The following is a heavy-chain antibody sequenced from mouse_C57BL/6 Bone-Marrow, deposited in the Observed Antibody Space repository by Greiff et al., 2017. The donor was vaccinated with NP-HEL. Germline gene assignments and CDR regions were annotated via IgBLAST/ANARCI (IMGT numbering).Heavy chain of an antibody. CDR2: ISDGGSYT. CDR1: GFTFSSYA. J-gene: IGHJ3*01. V-gene: IGHV5-4*01. Sequence: EVQVVESGGGLVKPGGSLKLSCAASGFTFSSYAMSWVRQTPEKRLEWVATISDGGSYTYYPDNVKGRFTISRDNAKNNLYLQMSHLKSEDTAMYYCARDGLGRATWFAYWGQGTLVTVSA. CDR3: ARDGLGRATWFAY. D-gene: IGHD4-1*01.